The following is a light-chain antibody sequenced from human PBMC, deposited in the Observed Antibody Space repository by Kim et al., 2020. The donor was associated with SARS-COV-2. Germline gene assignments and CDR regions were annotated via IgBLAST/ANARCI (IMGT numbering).Light chain of an antibody. V-gene: IGLV1-47*01. CDR1: NSNIKNNY. J-gene: IGLJ2*01. CDR3: AAWDDSLSGVV. Sequence: ELTQPPSASGTPGQGVVISCSGSNSNIKNNYVYWYHQLPGTAPKLLIYRNKQRPSGVPDRFSGSKSGTSAFLAISGLRSDDEADYYCAAWDDSLSGVVFGGGTQLTVL. CDR2: RNK.